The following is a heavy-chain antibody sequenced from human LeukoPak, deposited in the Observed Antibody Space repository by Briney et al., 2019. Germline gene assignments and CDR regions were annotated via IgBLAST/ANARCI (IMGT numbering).Heavy chain of an antibody. J-gene: IGHJ3*02. V-gene: IGHV4-61*02. D-gene: IGHD2-21*02. Sequence: SQTLSLTCTVSGGSISSGSYYWSWIRQPAGKGLEWIGRIYTSGSTNYNPSLKSRVTISVDPSKNQFSLKLSSVTAADTAVYYCAREAGGDDAFDIWGQGTMVTVSS. CDR3: AREAGGDDAFDI. CDR2: IYTSGST. CDR1: GGSISSGSYY.